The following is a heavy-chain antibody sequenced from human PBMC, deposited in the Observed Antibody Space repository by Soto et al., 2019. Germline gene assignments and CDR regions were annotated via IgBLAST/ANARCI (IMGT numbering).Heavy chain of an antibody. V-gene: IGHV3-21*06. CDR1: GFTFTRYS. CDR2: ISSTTNYI. Sequence: PGGSLRLSCAASGFTFTRYSMNWVRQAPGEGLEWVSSISSTTNYIYYGGSMKGRFTISRDNAKNSLYLEMNSLRAEDTAVYYCARESEDLTSNFDYWGQGTLVTVSS. CDR3: ARESEDLTSNFDY. J-gene: IGHJ4*02.